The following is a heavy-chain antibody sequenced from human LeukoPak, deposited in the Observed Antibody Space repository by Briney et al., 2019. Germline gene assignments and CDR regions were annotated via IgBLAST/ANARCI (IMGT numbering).Heavy chain of an antibody. CDR3: ATIKRGNIFGFFDF. Sequence: PSETLSLTCTVSGGSISSHYWRWVRQPPGKGLEWIGYVLDNVRTKDNPSLNSRFTLSADTSKNQFSLRLTSVTAADTAVYYCATIKRGNIFGFFDFWGQGILVTVSS. CDR1: GGSISSHY. V-gene: IGHV4-59*11. D-gene: IGHD5-18*01. J-gene: IGHJ4*02. CDR2: VLDNVRT.